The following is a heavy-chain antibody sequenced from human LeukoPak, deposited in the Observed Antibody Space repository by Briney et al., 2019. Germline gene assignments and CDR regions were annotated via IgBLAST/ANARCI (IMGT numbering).Heavy chain of an antibody. J-gene: IGHJ6*02. CDR3: ARDAFASSWPNYYYGMDV. Sequence: GGSLRLSCAASGFTLSTYSMNWVRQAPGKGLEWVSSISTGSSDIYYADSVKGRFNISRDNAKNSLYLQMNSLRVEDTAVYYCARDAFASSWPNYYYGMDVWGQGTTVTVSS. CDR1: GFTLSTYS. CDR2: ISTGSSDI. V-gene: IGHV3-21*01. D-gene: IGHD6-13*01.